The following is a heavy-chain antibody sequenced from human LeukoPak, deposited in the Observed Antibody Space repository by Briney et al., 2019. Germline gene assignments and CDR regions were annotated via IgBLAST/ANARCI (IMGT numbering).Heavy chain of an antibody. V-gene: IGHV3-30-3*01. Sequence: GGSLRLSCAASGFTFSSYAMSWVRQAPGKGLEWVAVISYDGSNKYYADSVKGRFTISRDNSKNTLYLQMNSLRAEDTAVYYCANLYWGQGTLVTVSS. J-gene: IGHJ4*02. CDR3: ANLY. CDR1: GFTFSSYA. CDR2: ISYDGSNK.